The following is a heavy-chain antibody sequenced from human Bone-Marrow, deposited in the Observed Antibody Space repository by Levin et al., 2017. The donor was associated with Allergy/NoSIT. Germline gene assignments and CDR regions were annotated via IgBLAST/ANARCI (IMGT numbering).Heavy chain of an antibody. D-gene: IGHD3-3*01. Sequence: SLKISCAASGFTFDDYAMHWVRQAPGKGLEWVSGISWNSGSIGYADSVKGRFTISRDNAKNSLYLQMNSLRAEDTALYYCAKDTGFLEWLFPQYFQHWGQGTLVTVSS. CDR2: ISWNSGSI. CDR3: AKDTGFLEWLFPQYFQH. CDR1: GFTFDDYA. V-gene: IGHV3-9*01. J-gene: IGHJ1*01.